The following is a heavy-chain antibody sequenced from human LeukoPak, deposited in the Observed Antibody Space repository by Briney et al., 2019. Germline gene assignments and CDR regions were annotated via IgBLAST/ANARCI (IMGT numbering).Heavy chain of an antibody. Sequence: GGSLRLSCVASGFTFDRHAMCCVRQAPGKGLEWVSSIDIGGGSTYYADSVKGRFTISRDNSKNTLYLQMNSLRAEDTALYFCANGERPNDYWGEGTPVTVSS. CDR3: ANGERPNDY. V-gene: IGHV3-23*01. CDR1: GFTFDRHA. CDR2: IDIGGGST. J-gene: IGHJ4*01. D-gene: IGHD1-26*01.